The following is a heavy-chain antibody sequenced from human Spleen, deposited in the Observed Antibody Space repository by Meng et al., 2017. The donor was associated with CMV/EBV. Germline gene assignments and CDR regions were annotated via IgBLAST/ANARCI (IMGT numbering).Heavy chain of an antibody. CDR2: IYWDDDK. J-gene: IGHJ4*02. Sequence: QITLKESGPTLVKPXXTLTLTXTFSGFSLSTSGVGVGWIRQPPGKALEWLALIYWDDDKRYSPSLKSRLTITKDTSKNQVVLTMTNTDPVDTATYYCAHSRYSSSWYHSFDDWGQGPLGTVAS. CDR3: AHSRYSSSWYHSFDD. CDR1: GFSLSTSGVG. V-gene: IGHV2-5*02. D-gene: IGHD6-13*01.